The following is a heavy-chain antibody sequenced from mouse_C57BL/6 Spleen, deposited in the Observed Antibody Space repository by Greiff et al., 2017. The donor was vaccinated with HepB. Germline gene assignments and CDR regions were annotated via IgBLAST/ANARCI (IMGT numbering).Heavy chain of an antibody. CDR1: GYAFSSYW. D-gene: IGHD4-1*01. CDR3: AIVTGTYAMDY. J-gene: IGHJ4*01. Sequence: VQRVESGAELVKPGASVKISCKASGYAFSSYWMNWVKQRPGKGLEWIGQIYPGDGDTNYNGKFKGKATLTADKSSSTAYMQLSSLTSEDSAVYFCAIVTGTYAMDYWGQGTSVTVSS. CDR2: IYPGDGDT. V-gene: IGHV1-80*01.